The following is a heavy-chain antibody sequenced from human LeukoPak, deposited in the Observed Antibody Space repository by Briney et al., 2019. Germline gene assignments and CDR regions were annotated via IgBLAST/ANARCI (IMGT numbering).Heavy chain of an antibody. V-gene: IGHV4-39*01. Sequence: SETLSLTCTVSGGSITSSHYYWGWLPQPPGKGLQWIGSIFYTGSTYYNPSLKSRVTISVDTSKNQFSLKMNSVTAADTAVYYCARLASSGWSHCDYWGQGTLVTVSS. CDR1: GGSITSSHYY. J-gene: IGHJ4*02. CDR3: ARLASSGWSHCDY. CDR2: IFYTGST. D-gene: IGHD6-19*01.